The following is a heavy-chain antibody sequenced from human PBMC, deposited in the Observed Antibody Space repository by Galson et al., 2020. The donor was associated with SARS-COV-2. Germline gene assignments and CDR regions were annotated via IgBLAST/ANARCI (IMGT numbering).Heavy chain of an antibody. V-gene: IGHV1-18*04. J-gene: IGHJ4*02. CDR1: GSTFLNYG. Sequence: ASVTVSCQAYGSTFLNYGYSWVRQAPGQGLEWMGWISGYRGETRYAEKFQGRVTMNLDSSTSTAYMELRGLRPEDTAVYYGAREELITAAIPFDYWPGNPGHRLL. D-gene: IGHD2-2*01. CDR2: ISGYRGET. CDR3: AREELITAAIPFDY.